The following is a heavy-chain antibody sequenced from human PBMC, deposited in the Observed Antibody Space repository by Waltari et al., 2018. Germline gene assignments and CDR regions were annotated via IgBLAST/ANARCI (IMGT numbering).Heavy chain of an antibody. CDR3: ARGARYFDWSTPEDV. CDR1: GFTFSSYA. D-gene: IGHD3-9*01. J-gene: IGHJ6*04. CDR2: ISYDGSNK. V-gene: IGHV3-30-3*01. Sequence: QVQLVESGGGVVQPGRSLRLSCAASGFTFSSYAMPWVRQAPGKGLEWVAVISYDGSNKYYADSVKGRFTISRDNSKNTLYLQMNSLRAEDTAVYYCARGARYFDWSTPEDVWGKGTTVTVSS.